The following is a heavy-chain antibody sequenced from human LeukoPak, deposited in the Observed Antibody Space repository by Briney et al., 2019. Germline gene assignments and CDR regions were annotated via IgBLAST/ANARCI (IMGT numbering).Heavy chain of an antibody. CDR2: INPYSGGI. CDR3: ARDKALDIVGTTADY. Sequence: ASVKVPCKASGYTFTGFYIHWVRQAPGHGLEWMGWINPYSGGINYAQSFQGRVTLTRDTSISTAYMELSSLRSDDTAIYYCARDKALDIVGTTADYWGQGTLVTVSS. V-gene: IGHV1-2*02. J-gene: IGHJ4*02. CDR1: GYTFTGFY. D-gene: IGHD5-12*01.